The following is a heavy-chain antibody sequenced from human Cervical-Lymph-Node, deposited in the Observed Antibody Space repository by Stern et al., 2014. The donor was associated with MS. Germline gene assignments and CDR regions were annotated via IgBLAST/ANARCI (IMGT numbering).Heavy chain of an antibody. CDR1: GFSLSTSGVG. V-gene: IGHV2-5*01. CDR2: IYWNDDK. J-gene: IGHJ4*02. D-gene: IGHD6-13*01. CDR3: ARRHSKYSSSWSFDY. Sequence: QITLKESGPTLVKPTQTLTLTCTFSGFSLSTSGVGVGWIRQPPGKALEWLALIYWNDDKRYSPSLKSRLTITKDTSKNQVVLTMTNMDPVHTATYYCARRHSKYSSSWSFDYWGQGTLVTVSS.